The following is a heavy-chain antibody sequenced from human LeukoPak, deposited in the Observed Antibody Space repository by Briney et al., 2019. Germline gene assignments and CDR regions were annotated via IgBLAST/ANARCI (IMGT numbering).Heavy chain of an antibody. CDR2: IGKSGGST. CDR3: AKMLAAHDAFDI. D-gene: IGHD2-8*01. V-gene: IGHV3-23*01. CDR1: GFTFSTNG. J-gene: IGHJ3*02. Sequence: GGSLRLSCAASGFTFSTNGMSWVRQAPGKGLEWVSAIGKSGGSTYYADSMKGRFTISRDNSKNTLYLQMNSLRAEDTAVYYCAKMLAAHDAFDIWGQGTMVTVSS.